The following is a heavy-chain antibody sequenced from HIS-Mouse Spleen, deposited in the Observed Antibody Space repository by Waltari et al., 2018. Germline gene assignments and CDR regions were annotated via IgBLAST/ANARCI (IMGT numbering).Heavy chain of an antibody. Sequence: QLQLQESGPGLVKPSETLSLTCTVSGGSISSSSYYWGWIRQPPGKGLEWIGSIYYSGSTSYNPALKSRVTISVDTSKTQVSLKLSSVTAADTAVYYCAREIPYSSSWYDWYFDLWGRGTLVTVSS. D-gene: IGHD6-13*01. J-gene: IGHJ2*01. CDR3: AREIPYSSSWYDWYFDL. CDR1: GGSISSSSYY. V-gene: IGHV4-39*07. CDR2: IYYSGST.